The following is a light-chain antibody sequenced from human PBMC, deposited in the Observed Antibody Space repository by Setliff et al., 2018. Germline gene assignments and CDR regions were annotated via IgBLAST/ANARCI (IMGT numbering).Light chain of an antibody. J-gene: IGLJ1*01. V-gene: IGLV2-8*01. CDR2: EVT. CDR3: SSYAGSDNYV. CDR1: SRDVGGYNF. Sequence: QSALTQPPSASGSPGQSVTISCTGTSRDVGGYNFVSWYQQHPGKAPKLIISEVTERPSGVPDRFSGSKSSNTASLTVSGLQAEDEADYYCSSYAGSDNYVFGTGTRSPS.